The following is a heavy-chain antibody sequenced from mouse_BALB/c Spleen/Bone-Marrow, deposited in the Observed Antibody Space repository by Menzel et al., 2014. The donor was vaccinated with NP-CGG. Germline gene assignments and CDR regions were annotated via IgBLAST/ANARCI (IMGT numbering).Heavy chain of an antibody. J-gene: IGHJ4*01. Sequence: DLVKPGASVKLSCKAPGYTFTNFWINWIKQRPGQGLEGIGRIAPGTGSTYYNEMFKGKATLTVDTSSSTAYIQLSSLSSEDSAVYFCARYDYAMDYWGQGTSVTVSS. D-gene: IGHD2-3*01. CDR2: IAPGTGST. V-gene: IGHV1S41*01. CDR1: GYTFTNFW. CDR3: ARYDYAMDY.